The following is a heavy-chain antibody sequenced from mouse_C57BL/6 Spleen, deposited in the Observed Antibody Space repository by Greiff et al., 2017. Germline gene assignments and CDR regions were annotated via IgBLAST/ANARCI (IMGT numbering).Heavy chain of an antibody. J-gene: IGHJ3*01. CDR1: GYAFTNYL. Sequence: QVQLQQSGAELVRPGTSVKVSCKASGYAFTNYLIEWVKQRPGQGLEWIGVINPGSGGTNYNEKFKGKATLTADKSSSTAYMQRSSLTSEDSAVYFCARETTVVSFAYWGQGTLVTVSA. V-gene: IGHV1-54*01. D-gene: IGHD1-1*01. CDR3: ARETTVVSFAY. CDR2: INPGSGGT.